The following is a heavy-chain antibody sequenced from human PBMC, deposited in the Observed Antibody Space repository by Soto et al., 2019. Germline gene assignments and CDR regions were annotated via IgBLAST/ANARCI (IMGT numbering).Heavy chain of an antibody. CDR2: ISYDGSNK. CDR1: GFTFSSYG. D-gene: IGHD1-1*01. Sequence: GGSLRLSCAASGFTFSSYGMHWVRQAPGKGLEWVAVISYDGSNKYYADSVKGRFTISRDNSKNTLYLQMNSLRAEDTAVYYCAKDLDGRGHHAFDIWGQGTMVTVSS. V-gene: IGHV3-30*18. CDR3: AKDLDGRGHHAFDI. J-gene: IGHJ3*02.